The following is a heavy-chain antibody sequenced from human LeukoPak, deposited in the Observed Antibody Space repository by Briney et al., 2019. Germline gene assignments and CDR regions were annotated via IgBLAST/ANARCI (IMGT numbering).Heavy chain of an antibody. Sequence: ASVKVSCKASGYTFTNYYMHWVRQAPGQGLEWMGWINPNSGGTNYAQKFQGRVTMTRDTSISTAYMELSRLRSDDTAVYYCARDPSPPPAFDAFDIWGQGTMVTVSS. J-gene: IGHJ3*02. V-gene: IGHV1-2*02. D-gene: IGHD2-2*01. CDR1: GYTFTNYY. CDR2: INPNSGGT. CDR3: ARDPSPPPAFDAFDI.